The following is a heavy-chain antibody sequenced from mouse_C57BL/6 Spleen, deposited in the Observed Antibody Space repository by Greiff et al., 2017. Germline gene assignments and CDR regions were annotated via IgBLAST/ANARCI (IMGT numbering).Heavy chain of an antibody. V-gene: IGHV1-7*01. D-gene: IGHD1-1*01. CDR1: GYTFTSYW. CDR2: INPSSGYT. Sequence: QVQLQQSGAELAKPGASVKLSCKASGYTFTSYWMHWVKQRPGQGLEWIGDINPSSGYTKYNQKFKVKATLTADKSSSTAYMQLSSLTYEDSAVYYCARAPVVAYYYAMDYWGQGTSGTVSS. J-gene: IGHJ4*01. CDR3: ARAPVVAYYYAMDY.